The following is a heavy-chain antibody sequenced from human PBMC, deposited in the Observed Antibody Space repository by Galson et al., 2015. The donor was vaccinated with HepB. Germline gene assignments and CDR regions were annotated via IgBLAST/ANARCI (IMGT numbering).Heavy chain of an antibody. CDR1: RFTFSSYA. CDR3: AKEVITMIRGLIINGPLDY. Sequence: SLRLSCAASRFTFSSYAMSWVRQAPGKGLEWVSAISGSGGITYNADSVKGRFTISRDNSKNTLYPQMNSLRAEDTAVYYCAKEVITMIRGLIINGPLDYWGQGTLVTVSS. D-gene: IGHD3-10*01. CDR2: ISGSGGIT. V-gene: IGHV3-23*01. J-gene: IGHJ4*02.